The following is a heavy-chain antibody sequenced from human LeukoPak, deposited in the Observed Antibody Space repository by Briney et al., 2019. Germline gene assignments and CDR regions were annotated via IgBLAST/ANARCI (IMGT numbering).Heavy chain of an antibody. CDR2: VRSDGRA. CDR3: ARSSLGRGVSGFGY. D-gene: IGHD3-10*01. CDR1: GFTLSDSG. V-gene: IGHV3-23*01. Sequence: GGSLRLSCAASGFTLSDSGMNWVRQPPGKGLEWVSGVRSDGRAYYGDSVKGRFTVSRDNFKNTLNLQMNNLRAEDTARYYCARSSLGRGVSGFGYWGQGTVVTVSS. J-gene: IGHJ4*02.